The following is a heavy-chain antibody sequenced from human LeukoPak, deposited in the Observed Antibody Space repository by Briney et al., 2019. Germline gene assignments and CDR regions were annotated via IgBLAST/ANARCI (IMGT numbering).Heavy chain of an antibody. Sequence: PGGSLRLSCAASGFTFSSYAMSWVRQAPGKGLEWVSAISGSGGSTYYADSVKGRFTISRDNSKNTLYLQMNSLRAEDTAVYYCATSPKGYCSSTSCPHSYYYYYYMDVWGKGTTVTVSS. J-gene: IGHJ6*03. CDR1: GFTFSSYA. D-gene: IGHD2-2*01. CDR2: ISGSGGST. CDR3: ATSPKGYCSSTSCPHSYYYYYYMDV. V-gene: IGHV3-23*01.